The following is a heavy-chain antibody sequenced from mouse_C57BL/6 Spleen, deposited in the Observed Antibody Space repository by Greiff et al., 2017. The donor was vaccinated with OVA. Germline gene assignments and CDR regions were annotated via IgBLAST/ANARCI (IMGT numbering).Heavy chain of an antibody. CDR1: GYAFTNYL. J-gene: IGHJ3*01. CDR2: INPGSGGT. D-gene: IGHD2-1*01. CDR3: ARGADLLRAWFAD. Sequence: QVQLQQSGAELVRPGTSVKVSCKASGYAFTNYLIEWVKQRPGQGLEWIGVINPGSGGTNYNEKFKGKATLTADKSSSTAYMQLSSLTSEDSAVYFCARGADLLRAWFADWGQGTLVTVAA. V-gene: IGHV1-54*01.